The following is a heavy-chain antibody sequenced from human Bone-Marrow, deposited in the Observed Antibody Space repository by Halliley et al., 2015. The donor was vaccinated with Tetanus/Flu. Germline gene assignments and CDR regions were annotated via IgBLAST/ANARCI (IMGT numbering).Heavy chain of an antibody. V-gene: IGHV5-51*01. D-gene: IGHD3-16*01. CDR2: IYPGDSDT. J-gene: IGHJ3*01. CDR1: GYTFATYW. Sequence: QLVQSGAEVKKPGESLRISCKASGYTFATYWVGWVRQMPGKGLEWMGIIYPGDSDTKYSPSFQGQVTISADKAINTAYLQWTSRQASDTAMYYWARLPPRGWGDPFEPWGQGPIVPVSS. CDR3: ARLPPRGWGDPFEP.